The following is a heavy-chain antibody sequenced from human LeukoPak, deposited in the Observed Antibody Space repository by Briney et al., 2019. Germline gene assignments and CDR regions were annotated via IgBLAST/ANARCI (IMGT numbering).Heavy chain of an antibody. D-gene: IGHD3-22*01. CDR1: GFTFSSYA. J-gene: IGHJ4*02. V-gene: IGHV3-23*01. Sequence: GGSLRLSCAASGFTFSSYAMSWVRQAPGKGLEWVSGISDNDGSTYYADSVKGRFTISRDNSKNKLYLQMNSLRAEDTAVYFCAKVKLVVIITASFDYWGQGTLVTVSS. CDR2: ISDNDGST. CDR3: AKVKLVVIITASFDY.